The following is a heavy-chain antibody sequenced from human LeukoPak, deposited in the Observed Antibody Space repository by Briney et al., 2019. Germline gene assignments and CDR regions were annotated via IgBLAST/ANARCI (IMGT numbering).Heavy chain of an antibody. D-gene: IGHD3-10*01. J-gene: IGHJ4*02. Sequence: ASVKVSCKVSGYTLTELSMHWVRQAPGKGLEWMGGFDPEDGETIYAQKFQGRVTMTEDTSTDTAYMELSSLRSEDTAVYYCVTTSTYYYGSGSYYFWGQGTLVTVSP. V-gene: IGHV1-24*01. CDR2: FDPEDGET. CDR3: VTTSTYYYGSGSYYF. CDR1: GYTLTELS.